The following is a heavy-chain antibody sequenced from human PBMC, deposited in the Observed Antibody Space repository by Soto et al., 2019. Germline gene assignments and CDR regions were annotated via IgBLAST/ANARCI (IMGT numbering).Heavy chain of an antibody. J-gene: IGHJ6*02. D-gene: IGHD2-15*01. CDR2: ISSSSSYI. CDR1: GFTFSSYS. Sequence: GGSLRLSCAASGFTFSSYSMNWVRQAPGKGLEWVSSISSSSSYIYYADSVKGRFTIPRDNAKNSLYLQMNSLRAEDTAVYYCARDLGVVVAATTYYYYYGMDVWGQGTTVTVSS. V-gene: IGHV3-21*01. CDR3: ARDLGVVVAATTYYYYYGMDV.